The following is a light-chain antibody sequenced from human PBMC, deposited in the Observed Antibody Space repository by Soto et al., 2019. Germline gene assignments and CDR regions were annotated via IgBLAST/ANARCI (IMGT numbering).Light chain of an antibody. V-gene: IGKV3-20*01. Sequence: VLTLSPGTLSLSPGERAPLSCRASQSVSNNYLAWYQQKPGQAPRLLIYGASNRATGIPDRFSGSGSGTDFTLTISRLEPEDFAVYFCQQYGSSLRTFGQGTKVAIK. CDR3: QQYGSSLRT. J-gene: IGKJ1*01. CDR1: QSVSNNY. CDR2: GAS.